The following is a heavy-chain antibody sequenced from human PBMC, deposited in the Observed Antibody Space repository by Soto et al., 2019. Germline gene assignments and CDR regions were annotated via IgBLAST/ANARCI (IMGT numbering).Heavy chain of an antibody. V-gene: IGHV3-23*01. J-gene: IGHJ4*02. D-gene: IGHD1-26*01. CDR2: ISGSGGST. CDR1: GFTFSSYA. CDR3: ARRGSGSYYDY. Sequence: EVQLLESGGGLVQPGGSLRLSCVASGFTFSSYAMRWVRQAPGKGLEWVSAISGSGGSTYYADSVKGRFTISRDNSKNPLYRPMNSLRAEDTAVYYCARRGSGSYYDYWGQGTLVTVSS.